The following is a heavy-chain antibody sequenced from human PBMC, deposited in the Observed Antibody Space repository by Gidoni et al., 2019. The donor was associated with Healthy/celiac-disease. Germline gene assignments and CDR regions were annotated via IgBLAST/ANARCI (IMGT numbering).Heavy chain of an antibody. J-gene: IGHJ6*02. CDR2: INPSGGST. Sequence: QVQLVQFGAEVKKPGASVKVSCKASGYTFTSYYMHWVRQAPGQGLEWMGIINPSGGSTSYAQKFQGRVTMTRDTSTSTVYMELSSLRSEDTAVYYCARGQLSPYYYYYGMDVWGQGTTVTVSS. V-gene: IGHV1-46*01. CDR1: GYTFTSYY. CDR3: ARGQLSPYYYYYGMDV. D-gene: IGHD5-18*01.